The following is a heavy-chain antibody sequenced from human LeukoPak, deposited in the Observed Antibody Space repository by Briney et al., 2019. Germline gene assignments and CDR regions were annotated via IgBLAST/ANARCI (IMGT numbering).Heavy chain of an antibody. J-gene: IGHJ3*02. Sequence: PSETLSLTCTVSGGSVSSRSHYWGWIRQPPGKGLEWIGYISYSGNTYSNPSLKSRVTISVDTSKNQFSLKLSSVTAADTAIYFCARHSRSGSGGYENAFDIWGQGTMVTVSS. D-gene: IGHD5-12*01. CDR3: ARHSRSGSGGYENAFDI. CDR2: ISYSGNT. V-gene: IGHV4-39*01. CDR1: GGSVSSRSHY.